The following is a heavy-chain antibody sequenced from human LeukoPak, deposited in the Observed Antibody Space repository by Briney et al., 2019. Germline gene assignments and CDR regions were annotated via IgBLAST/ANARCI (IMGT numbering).Heavy chain of an antibody. V-gene: IGHV1-3*01. J-gene: IGHJ4*02. CDR1: GYTFTTYA. D-gene: IGHD2-15*01. Sequence: ASVKVSCKASGYTFTTYAMHWVRQAPGQRLEWMGWINVGYGDTKYSQKFQGRVTITRDTSASTAYMELSNLRSEDTAVYYCARGFCSGGSCSGSDYWSQGTLVTVSS. CDR3: ARGFCSGGSCSGSDY. CDR2: INVGYGDT.